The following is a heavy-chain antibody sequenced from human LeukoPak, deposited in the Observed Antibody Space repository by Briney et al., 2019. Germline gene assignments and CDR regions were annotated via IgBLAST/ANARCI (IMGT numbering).Heavy chain of an antibody. CDR3: AREEGGYDSSGYPANDY. Sequence: GGSLRLSCAASGFTFSSYAMHWVRQAPGKGLEWVAVIWYDGSNKYYADSVKGRFTISRDNSKNTLYLQMNSLRAEDTAVYYCAREEGGYDSSGYPANDYWGQGTLVTVSS. CDR1: GFTFSSYA. CDR2: IWYDGSNK. J-gene: IGHJ4*02. V-gene: IGHV3-33*08. D-gene: IGHD3-22*01.